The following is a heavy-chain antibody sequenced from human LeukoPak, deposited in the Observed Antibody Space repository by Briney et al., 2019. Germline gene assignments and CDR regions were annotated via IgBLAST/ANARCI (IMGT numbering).Heavy chain of an antibody. CDR2: FDPQNGEI. Sequence: ASVKVSCKGSGYTLTELSMHWGRQAPGKGLEWMGNFDPQNGEIMYAQKFQGRVTMTEDTSTDTAYMELSSLRSNDTAVYYCALGGGTRWGQGTLVIVSS. CDR3: ALGGGTR. J-gene: IGHJ4*02. CDR1: GYTLTELS. D-gene: IGHD3-16*01. V-gene: IGHV1-24*01.